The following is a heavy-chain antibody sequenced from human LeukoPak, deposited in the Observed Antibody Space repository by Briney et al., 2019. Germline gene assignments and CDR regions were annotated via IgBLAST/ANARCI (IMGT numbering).Heavy chain of an antibody. CDR2: IIPIFGTA. Sequence: SVKVSCKASGGTFSSYAISWVRQAPGQGLEWMGRIIPIFGTANYAQKFQGRVTITTDESTSTAYMELSSLRSEDTAVYYCARPLYSGSYYPDHWGQGTLVTVSS. CDR3: ARPLYSGSYYPDH. V-gene: IGHV1-69*05. D-gene: IGHD1-26*01. CDR1: GGTFSSYA. J-gene: IGHJ4*02.